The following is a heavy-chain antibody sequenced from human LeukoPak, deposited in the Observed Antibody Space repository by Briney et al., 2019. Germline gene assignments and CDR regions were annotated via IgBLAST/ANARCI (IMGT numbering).Heavy chain of an antibody. V-gene: IGHV3-53*01. D-gene: IGHD3-16*01. J-gene: IGHJ3*02. CDR3: AKSALRWGTNDAFDI. CDR2: IYSGGST. CDR1: GFTVSSNY. Sequence: GGSLRLSCAASGFTVSSNYMSWVRQAPGKGLEWVSVIYSGGSTYYADSVKGRFTISRDNSKNTLYLQMNSLRAEDTAVYYCAKSALRWGTNDAFDIWGQGTMVTVSS.